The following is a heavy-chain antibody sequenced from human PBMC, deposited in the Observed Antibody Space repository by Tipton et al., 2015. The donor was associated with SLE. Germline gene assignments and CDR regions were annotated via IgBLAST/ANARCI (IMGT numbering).Heavy chain of an antibody. CDR2: IYYSGST. V-gene: IGHV4-59*07. D-gene: IGHD2-8*02. Sequence: TLSLTCTVSGGSISSYYWSWIRQPPGKGLEWIGYIYYSGSTNYNPSLSQSMLTISVDTSKNQFSLKLSSVTAADTAVYYCARHSEGTGGVCYWYFDLWGRGTLVTVSS. CDR3: ARHSEGTGGVCYWYFDL. J-gene: IGHJ2*01. CDR1: GGSISSYY.